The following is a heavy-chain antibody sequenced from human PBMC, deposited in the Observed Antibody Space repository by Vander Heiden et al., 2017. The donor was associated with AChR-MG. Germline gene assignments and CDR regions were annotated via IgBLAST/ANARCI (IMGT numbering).Heavy chain of an antibody. V-gene: IGHV5-51*01. D-gene: IGHD5-18*01. CDR1: GYSFTIYW. CDR2: IFPGDSDT. J-gene: IGHJ3*02. Sequence: EVQLVQSGAEVKKPGESLKISCEGSGYSFTIYWIGWVRQMPGKGLEWMGIIFPGDSDTRYSPSFQGQVTISADKSISAAYLQWSSLKASDTAMYYCARRGYSYGRDMNAFDIWGQGTMVTVS. CDR3: ARRGYSYGRDMNAFDI.